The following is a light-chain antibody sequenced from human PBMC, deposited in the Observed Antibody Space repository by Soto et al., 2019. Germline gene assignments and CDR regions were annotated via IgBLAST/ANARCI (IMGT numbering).Light chain of an antibody. J-gene: IGLJ3*02. V-gene: IGLV1-44*01. Sequence: QSVLTQPPSASGTPGQKVTISCSGSRSNIVSQVVNWFQHVPGTAPKLLMYNNNERPSGVPARISGSKSGTSASLAISGLQSEDEADYYCATWDDSLDGPVFGGGTKLTVL. CDR1: RSNIVSQV. CDR3: ATWDDSLDGPV. CDR2: NNN.